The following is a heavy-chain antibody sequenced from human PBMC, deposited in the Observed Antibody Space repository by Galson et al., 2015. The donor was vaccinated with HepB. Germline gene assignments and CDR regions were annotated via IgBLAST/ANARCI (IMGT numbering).Heavy chain of an antibody. CDR3: ARDYGDYAPYWYFDL. CDR1: GFTFSSYG. V-gene: IGHV3-33*01. J-gene: IGHJ2*01. Sequence: SLRLSCAASGFTFSSYGMHWVRQAPGKGLEWVAVIWYDGSNKYYADSVKGRFTISRDNSKNTLYLQMNSLRAEDTAVYYCARDYGDYAPYWYFDLWGRGTLVTVSS. D-gene: IGHD4-17*01. CDR2: IWYDGSNK.